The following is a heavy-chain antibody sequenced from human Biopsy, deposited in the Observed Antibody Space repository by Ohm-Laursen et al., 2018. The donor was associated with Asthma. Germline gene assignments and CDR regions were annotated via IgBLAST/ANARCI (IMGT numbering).Heavy chain of an antibody. CDR1: GGTFNTYV. CDR3: ARKAGSCISRTCYSLDF. CDR2: INSVFGTT. J-gene: IGHJ4*02. Sequence: SVKVSCNSLGGTFNTYVIGWVRQAPGQELEWMGGINSVFGTTTYPQKFQDRVTITADDSTSTVYMELSSLRSEDTAVYYCARKAGSCISRTCYSLDFWGQGTLVTVSS. V-gene: IGHV1-69*13. D-gene: IGHD2-2*01.